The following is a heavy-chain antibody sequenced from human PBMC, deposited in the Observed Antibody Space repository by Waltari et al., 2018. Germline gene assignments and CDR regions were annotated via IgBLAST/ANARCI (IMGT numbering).Heavy chain of an antibody. CDR1: GFTFSDHY. D-gene: IGHD2-2*03. CDR2: ISNGCNT. CDR3: VDLYGLDV. J-gene: IGHJ6*02. V-gene: IGHV3-53*01. Sequence: EVQLLESGGGLMQPGGSLRLSCVASGFTFSDHYISWVRQAPGKGLEWVSRISNGCNTYYADSLKGRFTISRDNSKSTLYLQMNSLRAEDTAIYYCVDLYGLDVWGQGTTVTVFS.